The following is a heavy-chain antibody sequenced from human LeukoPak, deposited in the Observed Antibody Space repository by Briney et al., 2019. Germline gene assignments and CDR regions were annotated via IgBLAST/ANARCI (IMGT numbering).Heavy chain of an antibody. CDR3: ARPRYSSSSHFVDY. CDR2: IYYSGST. Sequence: SETLSLTCTVSGGSISSSSYYWGWIRQPPGKGLEWIGSIYYSGSTYYNPSLKSRVTISVDTSKNQFSLKLSSVTAADTAVYYCARPRYSSSSHFVDYWGQGTLVTVSS. CDR1: GGSISSSSYY. V-gene: IGHV4-39*01. D-gene: IGHD6-6*01. J-gene: IGHJ4*02.